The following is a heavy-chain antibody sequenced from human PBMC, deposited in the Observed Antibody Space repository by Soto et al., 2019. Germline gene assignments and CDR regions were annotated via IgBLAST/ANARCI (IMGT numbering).Heavy chain of an antibody. J-gene: IGHJ6*02. D-gene: IGHD6-13*01. Sequence: QLQLQESGPGLVKPSETLSLTCTVSGGSISSSSYYWGWIRQPPGKGLEWIGSIYYSGSTYYNPSLKSRVTIAGDTSKNQFSLKRSSVTAADTAVYYCARRRGDAAAADYYYYYGMDVWGQGTTVTVSS. V-gene: IGHV4-39*01. CDR2: IYYSGST. CDR1: GGSISSSSYY. CDR3: ARRRGDAAAADYYYYYGMDV.